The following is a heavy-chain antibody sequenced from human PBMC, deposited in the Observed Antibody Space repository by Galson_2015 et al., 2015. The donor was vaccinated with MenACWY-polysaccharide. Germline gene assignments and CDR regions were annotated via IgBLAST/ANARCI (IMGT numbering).Heavy chain of an antibody. CDR3: ARDRSKINAFDI. J-gene: IGHJ3*02. CDR2: IYYSGST. D-gene: IGHD3-10*01. V-gene: IGHV4-59*01. Sequence: ATLSLTCTVSGCSLSRSYWGWIRQPPGTGLEWIGYIYYSGSTNYNTSLKSRVTISVDTSKNQFSLKLSSVTAADTAVYYCARDRSKINAFDIRGQGKM. CDR1: GCSLSRSY.